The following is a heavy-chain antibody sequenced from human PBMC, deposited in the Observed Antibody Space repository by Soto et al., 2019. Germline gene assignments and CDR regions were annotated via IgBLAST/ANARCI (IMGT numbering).Heavy chain of an antibody. CDR2: ISSSSSTI. Sequence: GGSLRLSCAASGFTFGSYSMNWVRQAPGKGLEWVSYISSSSSTIYYADSVKGRFTISRDNAKNSLYLQMNSLRAEDTAVYYCATNIVVVPAAMGNWFDPWGQGTLVTVSS. D-gene: IGHD2-2*01. CDR1: GFTFGSYS. J-gene: IGHJ5*02. V-gene: IGHV3-48*01. CDR3: ATNIVVVPAAMGNWFDP.